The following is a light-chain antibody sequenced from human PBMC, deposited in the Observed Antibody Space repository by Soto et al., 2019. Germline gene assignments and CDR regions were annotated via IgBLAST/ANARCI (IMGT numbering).Light chain of an antibody. CDR2: DVS. CDR1: SSDIGGYKY. CDR3: RSYPGGSTYV. V-gene: IGLV2-14*01. J-gene: IGLJ1*01. Sequence: QSALTQPASVSGSPGQSITISCPGTSSDIGGYKYVSWYQQHPGKAPKLMIYDVSNRPSGGSNRFSGSKSGNTATLTISGLRGENESEYYCRSYPGGSTYVFGSGTKLTVL.